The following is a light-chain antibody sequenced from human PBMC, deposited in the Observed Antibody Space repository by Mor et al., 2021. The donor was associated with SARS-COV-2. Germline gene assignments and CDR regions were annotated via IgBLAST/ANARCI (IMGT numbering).Light chain of an antibody. CDR3: GTWESSLSAGEV. J-gene: IGLJ3*02. CDR1: TSNSARNI. V-gene: IGLV1-51*02. CDR2: ENN. Sequence: GSTSNSARNIVSWYQQLPGAAPTLLMYENNKRPSGIPDRFSASKSGTSATLDITGLQTGDEADYYCGTWESSLSAGEVFGGGT.